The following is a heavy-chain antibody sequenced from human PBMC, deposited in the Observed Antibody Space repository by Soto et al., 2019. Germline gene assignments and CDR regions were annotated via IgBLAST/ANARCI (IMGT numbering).Heavy chain of an antibody. CDR1: GFTFSDYY. Sequence: GGSLRLSCAASGFTFSDYYMSWIRQAPGKGLEWVSYISSSSSYTNYADSVKGRFTISRDNAKNSLYLQMNSLRAEDTAVYYCARGVEMATIYDYWGQGTLVTVSS. CDR2: ISSSSSYT. D-gene: IGHD5-12*01. V-gene: IGHV3-11*06. J-gene: IGHJ4*02. CDR3: ARGVEMATIYDY.